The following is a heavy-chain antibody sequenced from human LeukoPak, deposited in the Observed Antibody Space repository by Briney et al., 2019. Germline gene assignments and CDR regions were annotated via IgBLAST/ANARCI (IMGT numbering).Heavy chain of an antibody. Sequence: PSETLSLTCTVSGGSISSYYWSWIRQPPGKGLEWIGYVYYSGTTNYNPSLKSRVTISIDTSKNQFSLKLSSATAADTAVYYCARRNYGDYAYYYYYYMDVWGKGTTVTVSS. CDR1: GGSISSYY. CDR3: ARRNYGDYAYYYYYYMDV. CDR2: VYYSGTT. V-gene: IGHV4-59*01. J-gene: IGHJ6*03. D-gene: IGHD4-17*01.